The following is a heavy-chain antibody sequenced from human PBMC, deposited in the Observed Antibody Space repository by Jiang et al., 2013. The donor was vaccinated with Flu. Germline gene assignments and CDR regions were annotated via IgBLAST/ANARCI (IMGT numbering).Heavy chain of an antibody. CDR2: IIPILGQA. CDR3: ARDRYDTSAQGY. V-gene: IGHV1-69*04. Sequence: GAEVKKPGSSVKVSCKASGDTFSSYAINWVRQAPGQGLEWMGGIIPILGQANYAQKFQGRVTITADKSTSTAYMELSGLRSDDTAVYYCARDRYDTSAQGYWGQGTLVTVSS. J-gene: IGHJ4*02. D-gene: IGHD3-22*01. CDR1: GDTFSSYA.